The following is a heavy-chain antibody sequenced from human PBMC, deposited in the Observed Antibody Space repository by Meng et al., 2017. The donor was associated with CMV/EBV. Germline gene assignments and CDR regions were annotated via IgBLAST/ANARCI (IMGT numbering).Heavy chain of an antibody. Sequence: GESLKISCAASGFTFSSYSMNWVRQAPGKGLEWVSSISSSSSYIYYADSVKGRFTISRDNAKNSLYLQMNSLRAEDTAVYYCARDRGGDIAPYYYYGTDVWGQGTTVTVSS. CDR3: ARDRGGDIAPYYYYGTDV. J-gene: IGHJ6*02. D-gene: IGHD2-15*01. CDR1: GFTFSSYS. CDR2: ISSSSSYI. V-gene: IGHV3-21*01.